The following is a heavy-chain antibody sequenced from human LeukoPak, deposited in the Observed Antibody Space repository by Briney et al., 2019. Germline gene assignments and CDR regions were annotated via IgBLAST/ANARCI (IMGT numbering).Heavy chain of an antibody. CDR3: ARLGSSSLIFDY. J-gene: IGHJ4*02. Sequence: LRLSCAASGFTFSSYAMHWVRQHPGKGLEWIGYIYYSGSTYYNPSLKSRVTISVDTSKNQFSLKLSSVTAADTAVYYCARLGSSSLIFDYWGQGTLVTVSS. V-gene: IGHV4-31*02. CDR2: IYYSGST. CDR1: GFTFSSYAMH. D-gene: IGHD6-6*01.